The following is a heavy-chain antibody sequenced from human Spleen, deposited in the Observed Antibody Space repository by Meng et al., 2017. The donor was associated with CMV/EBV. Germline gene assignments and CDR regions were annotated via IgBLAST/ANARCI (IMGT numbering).Heavy chain of an antibody. CDR3: ARGRIRYFDWLPGHDYYYGMDV. V-gene: IGHV1-8*01. CDR2: MNPNSGNT. D-gene: IGHD3-9*01. Sequence: YDINWVRQATGQGLEWMGWMNPNSGNTGYAQKFQGRVTMTRNTSISTAYMELSSLRSEDTAVYYCARGRIRYFDWLPGHDYYYGMDVWGQGTTVTVSS. J-gene: IGHJ6*02. CDR1: YD.